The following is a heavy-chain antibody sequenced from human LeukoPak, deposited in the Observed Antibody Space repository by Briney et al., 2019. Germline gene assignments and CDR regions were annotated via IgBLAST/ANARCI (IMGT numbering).Heavy chain of an antibody. CDR2: ISYDGSNK. J-gene: IGHJ5*02. Sequence: PGRSLRLSCAASGFTFSSYAMHWVRQAPGKGLEWVAVISYDGSNKYYADSVKGRFTISRDNSKNMLYLQMNSLRAEDTAVYYCARAGDVVVVAATDEWFDPWGQGTLVTVSS. CDR3: ARAGDVVVVAATDEWFDP. D-gene: IGHD2-15*01. CDR1: GFTFSSYA. V-gene: IGHV3-30*04.